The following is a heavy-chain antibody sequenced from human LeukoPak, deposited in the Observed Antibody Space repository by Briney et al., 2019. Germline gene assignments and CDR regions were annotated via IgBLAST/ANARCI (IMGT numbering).Heavy chain of an antibody. CDR1: GFKFNSYA. CDR2: ISYDGSNK. V-gene: IGHV3-30*18. D-gene: IGHD3-10*01. Sequence: GGSLRLSCVASGFKFNSYAIHWVRQAPGKGLQWVTVISYDGSNKYYADSVKGRFTISRDNSKNTVYLQMNSLRAEDTAVYHCAQGGSEIYYFYHGMDVWGRGTTVTVSS. CDR3: AQGGSEIYYFYHGMDV. J-gene: IGHJ6*02.